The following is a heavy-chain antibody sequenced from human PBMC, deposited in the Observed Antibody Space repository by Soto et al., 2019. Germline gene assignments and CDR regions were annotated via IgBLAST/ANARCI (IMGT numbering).Heavy chain of an antibody. D-gene: IGHD4-17*01. Sequence: PSETLSLTCLVSGYSITSDFYWGWIREPTGKGLEWIGSIYHSGTTYSDPSLRSRLTISVDTSKNQFSLMLSSVTAADTAVYYCARIGRETTSFSSWFDPWGQGTPVTVSS. CDR1: GYSITSDFY. J-gene: IGHJ5*02. CDR2: IYHSGTT. V-gene: IGHV4-38-2*01. CDR3: ARIGRETTSFSSWFDP.